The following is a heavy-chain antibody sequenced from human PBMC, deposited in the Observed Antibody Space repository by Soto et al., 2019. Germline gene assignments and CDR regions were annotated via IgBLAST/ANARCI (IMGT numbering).Heavy chain of an antibody. CDR1: GGSISSGGYD. CDR3: ARERSVRWDAFDI. CDR2: IYYSGST. D-gene: IGHD4-17*01. J-gene: IGHJ3*02. Sequence: NLSLTGTVSGGSISSGGYDWSWIRQHPGKGLEWIGYIYYSGSTYYNPSLKSRVTISVDTSKNQFSLKLSSVTAADTAVYSCARERSVRWDAFDIWGQGTMVTVSS. V-gene: IGHV4-31*03.